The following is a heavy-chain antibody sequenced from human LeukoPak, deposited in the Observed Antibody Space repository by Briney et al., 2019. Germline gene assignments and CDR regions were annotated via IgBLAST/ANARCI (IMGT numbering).Heavy chain of an antibody. D-gene: IGHD2-2*02. J-gene: IGHJ4*02. CDR1: GYTFTSYD. V-gene: IGHV1-8*03. CDR2: MNPNSGNT. CDR3: ARGRGCSSTSCHIFPDY. Sequence: ASVKVSCKASGYTFTSYDINWVRQATGQGLEWMGRMNPNSGNTGYAQKFQGRVTITRNTSISTAYMELSSLRSEDTAVYYCARGRGCSSTSCHIFPDYWGQGTLVTVSS.